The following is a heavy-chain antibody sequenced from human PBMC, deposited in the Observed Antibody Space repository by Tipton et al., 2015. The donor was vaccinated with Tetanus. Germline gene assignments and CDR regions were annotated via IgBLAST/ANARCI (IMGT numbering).Heavy chain of an antibody. D-gene: IGHD4-17*01. CDR1: GFTFSDFS. V-gene: IGHV3-48*02. CDR3: ARGTNPYGDPYYYYGMDV. CDR2: ISGSGGTK. J-gene: IGHJ6*02. Sequence: SLRLSCIASGFTFSDFSFNWVRQAPGRGLEWIAYISGSGGTKYYADSVKGRFTITRDSAKNSLSLQMNSLRDEDSAVYYCARGTNPYGDPYYYYGMDVWGQGTTVTVSS.